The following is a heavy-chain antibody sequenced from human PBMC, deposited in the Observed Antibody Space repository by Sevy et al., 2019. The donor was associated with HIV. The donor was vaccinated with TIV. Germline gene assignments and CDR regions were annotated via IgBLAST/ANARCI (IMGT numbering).Heavy chain of an antibody. D-gene: IGHD1-1*01. J-gene: IGHJ4*02. CDR3: AKDYEMATTYGGLKFDY. CDR2: ISGSGGST. CDR1: GFSFSWYW. Sequence: GESLKISCAASGFSFSWYWMTWVRQAPGKGLEWVSAISGSGGSTYYADSVKGRFTISRDNSKNTLYLQMNSLRAEDTAVYYCAKDYEMATTYGGLKFDYWGQGTLVTVSS. V-gene: IGHV3-23*01.